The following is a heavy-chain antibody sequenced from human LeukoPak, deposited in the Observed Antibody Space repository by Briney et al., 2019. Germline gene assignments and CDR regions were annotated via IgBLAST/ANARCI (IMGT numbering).Heavy chain of an antibody. J-gene: IGHJ3*02. CDR3: ARWDYYDSRTLDI. D-gene: IGHD3-22*01. V-gene: IGHV1-18*01. CDR1: GYTFTSYG. Sequence: GASVKVSCKASGYTFTSYGISWVRQAPGQGLEWMGWISIYNGKINYAQKFQGRVTMTTDTSTSTAYMELRSLRSDDTAVYYCARWDYYDSRTLDIWGQGTMVTVS. CDR2: ISIYNGKI.